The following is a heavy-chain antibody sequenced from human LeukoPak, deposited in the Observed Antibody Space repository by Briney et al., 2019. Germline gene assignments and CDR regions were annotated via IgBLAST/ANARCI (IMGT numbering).Heavy chain of an antibody. CDR1: GFTFTSSA. CDR3: AAGSPRGSGSSFDI. Sequence: ASVKVSCKASGFTFTSSAMQWVRQARGQRLEWIGWIVVGSGNTNYAQKFQERVTITRDMSTSTAYMELSSLRSEDTAVYYCAAGSPRGSGSSFDIWGQGTMATVSS. CDR2: IVVGSGNT. D-gene: IGHD1-26*01. V-gene: IGHV1-58*02. J-gene: IGHJ3*02.